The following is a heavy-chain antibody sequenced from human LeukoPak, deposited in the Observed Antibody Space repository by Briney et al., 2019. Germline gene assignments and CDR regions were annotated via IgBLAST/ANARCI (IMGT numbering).Heavy chain of an antibody. D-gene: IGHD3-16*02. CDR3: AKDLGDYVWGSYRSNWFDP. CDR2: ISGSGGST. J-gene: IGHJ5*02. Sequence: GGSLRPSCAASGFTFSSYGMSWVRQAPGKGLEWVSAISGSGGSTYYADSVKGRFTISRDNSKNTLYLQMNSLRAEDTAVYYCAKDLGDYVWGSYRSNWFDPWGQGTLVTVSS. CDR1: GFTFSSYG. V-gene: IGHV3-23*01.